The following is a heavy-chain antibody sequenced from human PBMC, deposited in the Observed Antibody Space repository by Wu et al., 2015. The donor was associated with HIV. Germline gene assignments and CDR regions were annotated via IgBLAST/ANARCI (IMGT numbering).Heavy chain of an antibody. CDR1: GGTFSSYA. J-gene: IGHJ3*02. V-gene: IGHV1-69*05. D-gene: IGHD3-10*01. CDR3: ARDRSITMVRDDAFDI. CDR2: IIPIFGTA. Sequence: QVQLVQSGAEVKKPGSSVKVSCKASGGTFSSYAISWARQAPGQGLEWMGGIIPIFGTANYAQKFQGRVTITTDESTSTAYMELSSLRSEDTAVYYCARDRSITMVRDDAFDIWGQGTMVTVSS.